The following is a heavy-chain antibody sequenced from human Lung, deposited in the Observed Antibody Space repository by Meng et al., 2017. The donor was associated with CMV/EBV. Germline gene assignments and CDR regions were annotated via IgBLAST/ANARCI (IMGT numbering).Heavy chain of an antibody. CDR2: FDPEDGEA. D-gene: IGHD3-10*01. V-gene: IGHV1-24*01. J-gene: IGHJ6*02. CDR1: GYTLSELS. Sequence: SEXVSXXVSGYTLSELSMHWVRQAPGKGLEWMGGFDPEDGEAIYAQKFQGRVTMTEDTSTDTAYMELSSLRSDDTAVYYCAKVPRFYSYYGLDVWGQGTTVTVSS. CDR3: AKVPRFYSYYGLDV.